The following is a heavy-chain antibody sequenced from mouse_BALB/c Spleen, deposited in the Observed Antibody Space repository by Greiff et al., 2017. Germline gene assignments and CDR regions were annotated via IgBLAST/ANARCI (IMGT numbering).Heavy chain of an antibody. CDR1: GFTFSSYG. V-gene: IGHV5-6-3*01. D-gene: IGHD4-1*01. Sequence: EGHLVESGGGLVQPGGSLKLSCAASGFTFSSYGMSWVRQTPDKRLELVATINSNGGSTYYPDSVKGRFTISRDNAKNTLYLQMSSLKSEDTAMYYCARRLTGTPFAYWGQGTLVTVSA. CDR3: ARRLTGTPFAY. CDR2: INSNGGST. J-gene: IGHJ3*01.